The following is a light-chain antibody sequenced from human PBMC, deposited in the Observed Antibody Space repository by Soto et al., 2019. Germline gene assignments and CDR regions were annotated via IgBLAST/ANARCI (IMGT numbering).Light chain of an antibody. Sequence: DIQMTQSPSTLSASIGDRVTITCRASQNIRNWLAWYQQKPGKAPKLLIYDVSNLETGVPSRFSGSGSGTHFTFTISSLQPEDTATYYCQQYDNLPLTFGPGTKVDIK. J-gene: IGKJ3*01. V-gene: IGKV1-33*01. CDR2: DVS. CDR3: QQYDNLPLT. CDR1: QNIRNW.